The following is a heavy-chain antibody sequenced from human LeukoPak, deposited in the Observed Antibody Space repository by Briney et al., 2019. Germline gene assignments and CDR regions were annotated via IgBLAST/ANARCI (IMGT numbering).Heavy chain of an antibody. CDR2: ISSSSSYI. CDR1: GFTFSSYS. V-gene: IGHV3-21*04. J-gene: IGHJ4*02. CDR3: AKDVSLGYCSGGSCSAHFDY. Sequence: GGSLRLSCAASGFTFSSYSMNWVRQAPGKGLEWVSSISSSSSYIYYADSVKGRFTISRDNAKNSLYLQMNSLRPEDMALYYCAKDVSLGYCSGGSCSAHFDYWGQGTLVTVSS. D-gene: IGHD2-15*01.